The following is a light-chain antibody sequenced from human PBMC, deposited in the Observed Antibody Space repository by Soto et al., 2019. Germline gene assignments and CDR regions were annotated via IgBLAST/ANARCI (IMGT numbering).Light chain of an antibody. V-gene: IGKV3-11*01. J-gene: IGKJ4*02. CDR3: QQRSKWPYLT. Sequence: EIVLTQSPDTLSLSPGERATLSCRASQSVSGYLGWYQQKPGQAPRLLIYDASNRAYGVPGRFRGSGSGTNFTLTIRSLEPEDFAVYYCQQRSKWPYLTFGGGTRV. CDR1: QSVSGY. CDR2: DAS.